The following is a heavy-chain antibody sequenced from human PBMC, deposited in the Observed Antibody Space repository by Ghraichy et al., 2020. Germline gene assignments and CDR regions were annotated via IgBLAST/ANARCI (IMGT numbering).Heavy chain of an antibody. CDR1: GYTFTSYY. V-gene: IGHV1-46*01. CDR3: ARWEISGYYYRTPPSQNSRGYYYGMDV. Sequence: ASVKVSCKASGYTFTSYYMHWVRQAPGQGLEWMGIINPSGGSTSYAQKFQGRVTMTRDTSTSTVYMELSSLRSEDTAVYYCARWEISGYYYRTPPSQNSRGYYYGMDVWGQGTTVTVSS. D-gene: IGHD3-22*01. CDR2: INPSGGST. J-gene: IGHJ6*02.